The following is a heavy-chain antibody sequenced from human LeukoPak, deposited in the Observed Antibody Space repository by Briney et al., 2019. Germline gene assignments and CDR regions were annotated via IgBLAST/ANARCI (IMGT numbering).Heavy chain of an antibody. CDR3: ARETRGWLQPGYFDY. Sequence: SVKVSCKASGGAFSSYAISWVRQAPGQGLEWMGGIIPIFGTANYAQKFQGRVTITTDESTSTAYMELSSLRSEDTAVYYCARETRGWLQPGYFDYWGQGTLVTVSS. J-gene: IGHJ4*02. CDR1: GGAFSSYA. D-gene: IGHD5-24*01. CDR2: IIPIFGTA. V-gene: IGHV1-69*05.